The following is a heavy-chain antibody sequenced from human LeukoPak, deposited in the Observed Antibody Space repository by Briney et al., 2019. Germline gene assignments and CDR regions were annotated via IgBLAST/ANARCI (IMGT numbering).Heavy chain of an antibody. D-gene: IGHD2-2*02. Sequence: TGGSLRLSCAASGFTFSSYAMHWVRQAPGKGLEWVAVIWYDGSNKYYADSVKGRFTISRDNSKNTLYLQMNSLRAEDTAVYYCARAADCSSTSCYRYYFDYWGQGTLVTVSS. J-gene: IGHJ4*02. CDR2: IWYDGSNK. CDR1: GFTFSSYA. CDR3: ARAADCSSTSCYRYYFDY. V-gene: IGHV3-33*08.